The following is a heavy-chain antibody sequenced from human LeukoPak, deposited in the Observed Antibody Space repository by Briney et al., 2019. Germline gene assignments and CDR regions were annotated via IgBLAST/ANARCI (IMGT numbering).Heavy chain of an antibody. CDR1: EFTLSTGFTYSNYW. CDR2: IKQDGSEK. D-gene: IGHD3-10*01. V-gene: IGHV3-7*01. Sequence: GGSLRLSCAASEFTLSTGFTYSNYWMSWVRQAPGKGLQWVANIKQDGSEKYYVDSVKSRFTISRDNAKNSLYLQMNSLRAEDTAVYYCARDMVRGVINPWYFDYWGQGTLVTVSS. CDR3: ARDMVRGVINPWYFDY. J-gene: IGHJ4*02.